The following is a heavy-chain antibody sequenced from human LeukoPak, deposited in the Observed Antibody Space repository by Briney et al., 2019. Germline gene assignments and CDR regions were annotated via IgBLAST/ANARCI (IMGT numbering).Heavy chain of an antibody. V-gene: IGHV3-74*01. CDR1: GFTLSSYW. CDR3: AKDPPYYYDSSGYGGGAFDI. J-gene: IGHJ3*02. D-gene: IGHD3-22*01. Sequence: PGGSLRLSCAASGFTLSSYWMHWVRQAPGKGLVWVSRIHSDGSSTSYADSVKGRFTISRDNAKNTLYLQMNSLRAEDTAVYYCAKDPPYYYDSSGYGGGAFDIWGQGTMVTVSS. CDR2: IHSDGSST.